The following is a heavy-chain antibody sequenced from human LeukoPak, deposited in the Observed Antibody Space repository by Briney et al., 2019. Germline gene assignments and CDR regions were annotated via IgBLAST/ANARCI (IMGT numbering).Heavy chain of an antibody. CDR3: ARPRGDSSSWYFDY. V-gene: IGHV4-39*07. Sequence: PSETLSLTCTVSGGSISSSSYYWGWIRQPPGKGLEWIGSIYYSGSTYYNPSLKSRVTISVDTSKNQFSLKLSSVTAADTAVYYCARPRGDSSSWYFDYWGQGTLVTVSS. D-gene: IGHD6-13*01. CDR2: IYYSGST. J-gene: IGHJ4*02. CDR1: GGSISSSSYY.